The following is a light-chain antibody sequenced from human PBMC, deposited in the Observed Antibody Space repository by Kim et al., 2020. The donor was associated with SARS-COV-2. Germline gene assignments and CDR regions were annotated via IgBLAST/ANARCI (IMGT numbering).Light chain of an antibody. V-gene: IGKV1-27*01. CDR1: QSISTW. Sequence: DIQMTQSPSTLSASVGDRVTISCRASQSISTWLAWYQQKPGKAPKLLIYRASSLECGVPSRFSGSGSGTDFTLTISSLQPEDVATYYCQQYDSAPRTFGQGTKVDIK. CDR3: QQYDSAPRT. J-gene: IGKJ1*01. CDR2: RAS.